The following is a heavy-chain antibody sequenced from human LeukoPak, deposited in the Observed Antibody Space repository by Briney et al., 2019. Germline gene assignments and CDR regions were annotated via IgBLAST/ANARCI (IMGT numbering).Heavy chain of an antibody. J-gene: IGHJ5*02. CDR1: GGSVSSGSYY. CDR2: IYYSGST. Sequence: SETLSLTCTVSGGSVSSGSYYWSWIRQPPGKGLEWIGYIYYSGSTNYNPSLKSRVTISVDTSKNQFSLKPSSVTAADTAVYYCARVASYGENWFDPWGQGTLVTVSS. V-gene: IGHV4-61*01. CDR3: ARVASYGENWFDP. D-gene: IGHD3-10*01.